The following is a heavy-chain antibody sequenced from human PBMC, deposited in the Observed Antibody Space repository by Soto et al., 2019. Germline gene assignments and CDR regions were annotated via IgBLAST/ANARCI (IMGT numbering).Heavy chain of an antibody. D-gene: IGHD3-10*01. CDR1: GGSLSGYY. J-gene: IGHJ4*02. CDR2: INHSGST. CDR3: ARGTGLYYYGSGSYQY. V-gene: IGHV4-34*01. Sequence: PSXTLSLTCAVYGGSLSGYYWSWIRQPPVKGLEWIGEINHSGSTNYNPSLKSRVTISVDTSKNQFSLKLSSVTAADTAVYYCARGTGLYYYGSGSYQYWGQGTLVTVSS.